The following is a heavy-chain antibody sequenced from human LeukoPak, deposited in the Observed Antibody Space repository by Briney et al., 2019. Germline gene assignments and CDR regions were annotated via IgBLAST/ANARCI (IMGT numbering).Heavy chain of an antibody. CDR1: GLTVSSNY. CDR3: ARGGYYYGSGSLYYFDY. V-gene: IGHV3-53*01. D-gene: IGHD3-10*01. CDR2: IYSGGST. Sequence: GGSLRLSCAASGLTVSSNYMSWVRQAPGKGLEWVSIIYSGGSTYYADSVKGRFTISRDNSKNTLYLQMNNLRAEDTAVYYCARGGYYYGSGSLYYFDYLGQGTLVTVSS. J-gene: IGHJ4*02.